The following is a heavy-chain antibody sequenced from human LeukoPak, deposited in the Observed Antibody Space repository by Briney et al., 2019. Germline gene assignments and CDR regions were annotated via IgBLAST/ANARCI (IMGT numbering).Heavy chain of an antibody. CDR3: ARDRLGYCIITNCHNWFDP. Sequence: GGSLRLSCAVSGFTVSGNYMSWVRQAPGKGLEWVSLIYSGGTTYYADSVKGRFTISRDNSKNTLYLQMNSLRAEDTAVYYCARDRLGYCIITNCHNWFDPWGQGTLVTVSS. CDR1: GFTVSGNY. V-gene: IGHV3-53*05. J-gene: IGHJ5*02. CDR2: IYSGGTT. D-gene: IGHD2-2*01.